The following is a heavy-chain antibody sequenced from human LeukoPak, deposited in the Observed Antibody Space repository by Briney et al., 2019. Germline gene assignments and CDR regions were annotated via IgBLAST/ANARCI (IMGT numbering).Heavy chain of an antibody. V-gene: IGHV1-69*05. CDR3: ARDDDSSGYYHYYFDY. CDR2: IIPIFGTA. Sequence: SVKVSCKASGGTFSSYAISWVRQAPGQGLEWMGRIIPIFGTANYAQKFQGRVTITTDESTSTAYMELSSLRSEDTAVHYCARDDDSSGYYHYYFDYWGQGTLVTVSS. CDR1: GGTFSSYA. D-gene: IGHD3-22*01. J-gene: IGHJ4*02.